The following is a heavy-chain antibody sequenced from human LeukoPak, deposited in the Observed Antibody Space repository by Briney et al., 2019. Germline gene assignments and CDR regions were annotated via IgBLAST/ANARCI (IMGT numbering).Heavy chain of an antibody. V-gene: IGHV3-23*01. CDR3: AKGILGHCTGATCYPFDD. CDR1: GFTFSNYA. Sequence: GGSLRLSCVASGFTFSNYAMNWVRHAPGKRLEWVASIVGSGVDTYHAASVKGRFSVSRGNSKNTVYLQMDSLRDEDTAVYYCAKGILGHCTGATCYPFDDWGQGTLVTVSS. J-gene: IGHJ4*02. D-gene: IGHD2-8*02. CDR2: IVGSGVDT.